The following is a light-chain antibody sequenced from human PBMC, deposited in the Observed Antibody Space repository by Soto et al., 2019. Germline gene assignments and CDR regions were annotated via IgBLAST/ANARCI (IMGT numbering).Light chain of an antibody. CDR1: QSVGSY. Sequence: EIVLIQSPATLSLSPGERVTVSCTASQSVGSYLAWYQHKPGQANRLLIHGASSRATGIPDRISGSESGTDFTLTISRLEPEEFAVYYCQQYGSSPITVGKGTRLENK. CDR2: GAS. V-gene: IGKV3-20*01. CDR3: QQYGSSPIT. J-gene: IGKJ5*01.